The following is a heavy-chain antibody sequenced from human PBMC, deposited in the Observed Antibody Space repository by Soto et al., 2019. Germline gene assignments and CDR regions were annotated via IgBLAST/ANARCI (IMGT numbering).Heavy chain of an antibody. CDR3: AHVGKLSSGWLKRRSYYFDY. Sequence: SGPTLVKPTQTLTLTCTFSGFSLSTSGVGVGWIRQPPGKALEWLALIYWNDDKRYSPSLKSRLTITKDTSKNQVVLTMTNMDPVDTATYYCAHVGKLSSGWLKRRSYYFDYWGQGTLVTVSS. CDR1: GFSLSTSGVG. V-gene: IGHV2-5*01. CDR2: IYWNDDK. D-gene: IGHD6-19*01. J-gene: IGHJ4*02.